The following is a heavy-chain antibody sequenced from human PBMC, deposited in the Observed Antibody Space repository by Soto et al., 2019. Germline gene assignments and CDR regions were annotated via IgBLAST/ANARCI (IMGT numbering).Heavy chain of an antibody. CDR2: IYPGDSDT. J-gene: IGHJ5*01. CDR3: ARAPISIAAADTYNWFEP. Sequence: GESLKISCKGSGYSFTSYWIGWVRQMPGKGLEWMGIIYPGDSDTRYSPSFQGQVTISADKSISTAYLQWSSLKASDTAMYYCARAPISIAAADTYNWFEPWGQGTLVTVSS. V-gene: IGHV5-51*01. CDR1: GYSFTSYW. D-gene: IGHD6-13*01.